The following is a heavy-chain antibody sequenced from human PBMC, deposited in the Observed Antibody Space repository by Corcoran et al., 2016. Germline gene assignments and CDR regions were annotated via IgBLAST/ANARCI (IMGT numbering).Heavy chain of an antibody. CDR2: IYYSGST. J-gene: IGHJ5*02. D-gene: IGHD2-2*01. Sequence: QLQLQESGPGLVKPSETLSLTCTVSGGSISSSSYYWGWIRQPPGKGLEWIGRIYYSGSTYYNPSLKSRVTISVDTSKHQFSLKLSPGTAADTAVDYCARVSYQLPLGWFDPWGQGTLVTVSS. CDR1: GGSISSSSYY. V-gene: IGHV4-39*07. CDR3: ARVSYQLPLGWFDP.